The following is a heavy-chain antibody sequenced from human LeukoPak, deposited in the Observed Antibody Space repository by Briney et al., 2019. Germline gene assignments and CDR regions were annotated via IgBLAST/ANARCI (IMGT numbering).Heavy chain of an antibody. CDR1: GGSISSSSYY. D-gene: IGHD6-13*01. Sequence: SETLSLTCTVSGGSISSSSYYWGWNRQPPGKGLEWIGSIYYSGSTYYNPSLKSRVTISGDTSKNQFSLKLSSVTAADTAVYYCARGIWGSSWYFDYWGQGTLVTVSS. CDR2: IYYSGST. V-gene: IGHV4-39*07. J-gene: IGHJ4*02. CDR3: ARGIWGSSWYFDY.